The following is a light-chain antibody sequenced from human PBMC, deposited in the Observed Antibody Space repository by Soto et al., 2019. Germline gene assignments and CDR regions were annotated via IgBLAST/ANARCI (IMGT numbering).Light chain of an antibody. CDR1: QSVSSN. CDR2: GAS. J-gene: IGKJ2*01. CDR3: QQYNNWPHT. Sequence: ETVMTQSPATLSVSPGERATLSCRASQSVSSNLAWYQQKPGQAPRLLIHGASTRATGIPARFSGSGSGTEFTLTISSLQSEDFAVYYCQQYNNWPHTFGQGTKLEIK. V-gene: IGKV3-15*01.